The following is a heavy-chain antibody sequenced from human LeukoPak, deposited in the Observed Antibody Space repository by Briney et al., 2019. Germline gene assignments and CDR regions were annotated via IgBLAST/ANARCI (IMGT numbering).Heavy chain of an antibody. CDR2: IHYSGST. J-gene: IGHJ4*02. CDR1: GRYISSYY. Sequence: SEALSLTCSVSGRYISSYYWSWIRQPPAKGLEGIGYIHYSGSTNYNPSLKSRVTISVDTSNNQFSLKLSSVTAADPAVHFCAREAKAFDYWGQGTLVTVSS. V-gene: IGHV4-59*01. CDR3: AREAKAFDY.